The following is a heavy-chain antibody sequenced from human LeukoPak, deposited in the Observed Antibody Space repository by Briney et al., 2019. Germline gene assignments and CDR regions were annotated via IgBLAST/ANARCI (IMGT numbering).Heavy chain of an antibody. D-gene: IGHD3-22*01. V-gene: IGHV1-8*03. Sequence: ASVKVSCKASGYTFTSYDINWVRQATGQGLEWMGWMNPNSGNTGYAQKFQGRVTITRNTSISTAYMELSSLRAEDMALYYCAKASTRSFTSGYYGDAFDIWGQGTMVSVSS. CDR1: GYTFTSYD. J-gene: IGHJ3*02. CDR3: AKASTRSFTSGYYGDAFDI. CDR2: MNPNSGNT.